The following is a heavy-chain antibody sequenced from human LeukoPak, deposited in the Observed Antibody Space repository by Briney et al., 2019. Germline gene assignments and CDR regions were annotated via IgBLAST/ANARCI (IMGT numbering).Heavy chain of an antibody. J-gene: IGHJ4*02. CDR2: ISCGGYST. D-gene: IGHD5-24*01. CDR3: EKAAGRDAYNYLTY. Sequence: GGYLRLSCAASGFTFDDYAMHWVRQPPGKGLEWVSLISCGGYSTYYADSVKGRFTISRDNSKNSLFLQMNSLRAEDTALYYCEKAAGRDAYNYLTYCGQGTLATVSS. V-gene: IGHV3-43D*04. CDR1: GFTFDDYA.